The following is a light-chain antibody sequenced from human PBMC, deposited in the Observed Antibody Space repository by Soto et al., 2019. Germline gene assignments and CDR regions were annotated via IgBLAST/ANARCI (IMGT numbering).Light chain of an antibody. J-gene: IGKJ1*01. CDR1: QSVSSN. CDR3: QQYDNCPQT. V-gene: IGKV3-15*01. Sequence: EIVMTQAPDTLAVSARDRATLSCRASQSVSSNLAWYQQKPGQAPRLLIYGASTRATGIPARFSGTGSGTDFTLTVSSLQSEDFAVYYCQQYDNCPQTFGQGTKVDIK. CDR2: GAS.